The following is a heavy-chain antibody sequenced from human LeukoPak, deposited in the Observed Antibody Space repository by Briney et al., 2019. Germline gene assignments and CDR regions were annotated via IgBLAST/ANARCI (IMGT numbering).Heavy chain of an antibody. CDR1: GFTFSSYG. CDR2: ISFDGSNK. Sequence: PGGSLRLSCAASGFTFSSYGMHWVRQAPGKGLEWVAVISFDGSNKYYADSVKGRFTISRDNSKNSLYLQMNSLRGEDTAVYYCARVDVELATIDYYYAMDVWGQGITVTVSS. D-gene: IGHD5-24*01. CDR3: ARVDVELATIDYYYAMDV. J-gene: IGHJ6*02. V-gene: IGHV3-30*13.